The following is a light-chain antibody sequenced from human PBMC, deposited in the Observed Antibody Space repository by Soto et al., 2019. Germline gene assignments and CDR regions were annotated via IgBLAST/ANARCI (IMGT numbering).Light chain of an antibody. CDR3: SSYAGSNNLGV. J-gene: IGLJ2*01. V-gene: IGLV2-8*01. Sequence: QSVLTQPPSASGSPGQSVTISCTGTSCDVGGYNYVSWYQQHPGKAPKLMIYEVSKRPSGVPDRFSGSKSGNTASLTVSGLQAEDEADYYCSSYAGSNNLGVFGGGTKLTVL. CDR2: EVS. CDR1: SCDVGGYNY.